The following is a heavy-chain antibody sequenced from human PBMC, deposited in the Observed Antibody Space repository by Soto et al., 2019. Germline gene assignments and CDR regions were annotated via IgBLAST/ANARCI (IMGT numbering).Heavy chain of an antibody. CDR1: GFTVSSNY. CDR3: ARNVDTATLDY. V-gene: IGHV3-53*02. J-gene: IGHJ4*02. Sequence: EVQLVETGGGLIQPGGSLRLSCAASGFTVSSNYMSWVRQAPGKGLERVSVIYSGGSTYYADSVKGRFTISRDNSKNTLYLQMNSLRAEDTAVYYCARNVDTATLDYWGQGTLVTVSS. D-gene: IGHD5-18*01. CDR2: IYSGGST.